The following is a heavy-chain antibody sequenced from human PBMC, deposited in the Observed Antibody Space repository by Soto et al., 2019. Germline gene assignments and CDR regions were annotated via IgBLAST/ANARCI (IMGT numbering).Heavy chain of an antibody. J-gene: IGHJ4*02. CDR2: IDPNSGGT. V-gene: IGHV1-2*02. Sequence: ASVKVSCKASRYTFTGYYMHWVRQAPGQGLEWMGWIDPNSGGTDYAQKIQGRVTMTRDTSISTAYMELSRLRVDDTAVYYCARVMSGSYLGHGYYFDNWGQGTLVTVSS. CDR3: ARVMSGSYLGHGYYFDN. CDR1: RYTFTGYY. D-gene: IGHD1-26*01.